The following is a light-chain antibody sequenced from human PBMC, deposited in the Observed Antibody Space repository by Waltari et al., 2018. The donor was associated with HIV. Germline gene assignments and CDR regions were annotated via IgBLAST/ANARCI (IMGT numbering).Light chain of an antibody. V-gene: IGLV1-40*01. Sequence: QPVLTQPPSVSGAPGLGVTVPCTGSGSNIGAGYDVPGYQQLPGTAPTLLIYGNINRPSGVPDRFSASKSGTSASLAITGLQPEDEADYYCQSYDSSLSAWVFGGGTKLTVL. CDR3: QSYDSSLSAWV. CDR1: GSNIGAGYD. CDR2: GNI. J-gene: IGLJ3*02.